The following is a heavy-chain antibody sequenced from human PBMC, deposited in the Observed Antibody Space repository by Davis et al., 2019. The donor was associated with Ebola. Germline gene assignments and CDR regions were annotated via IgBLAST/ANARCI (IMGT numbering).Heavy chain of an antibody. V-gene: IGHV1-69*13. CDR2: IIPIFGTA. J-gene: IGHJ3*02. CDR3: ARRRGYSGYDDAFDI. Sequence: SVKVSCKASGGTFSSYAISWVRQAPGQGLEWMGGIIPIFGTANYAQKFQGRVTITADESTSTAYMELSSLRSEDTAVYYCARRRGYSGYDDAFDIWGQGTMVTVSS. CDR1: GGTFSSYA. D-gene: IGHD5-12*01.